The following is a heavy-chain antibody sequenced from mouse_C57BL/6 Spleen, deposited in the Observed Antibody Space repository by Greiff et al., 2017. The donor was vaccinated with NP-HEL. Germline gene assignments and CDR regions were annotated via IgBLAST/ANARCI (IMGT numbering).Heavy chain of an antibody. V-gene: IGHV1-50*01. Sequence: QVQLQQPGAELVKPGASVKLSCKASGYTFTSYWMQWVKQRPGQGLEWIGEIDPSDSYTNYNQKFKGKATLTVDTSSSTAYMQLSSLTSEDSAVYYCARRDTTVVGPSWYFDVWGTGTTVTVSS. D-gene: IGHD1-1*01. CDR2: IDPSDSYT. J-gene: IGHJ1*03. CDR1: GYTFTSYW. CDR3: ARRDTTVVGPSWYFDV.